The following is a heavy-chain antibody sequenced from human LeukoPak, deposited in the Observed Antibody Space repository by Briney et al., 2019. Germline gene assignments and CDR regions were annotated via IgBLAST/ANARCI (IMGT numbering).Heavy chain of an antibody. V-gene: IGHV4-61*02. CDR2: IYTSGST. Sequence: SQTLSLTCTVSGGSISSGSYYWSWIRQPAGKGLEWIGRIYTSGSTNYNPSLKSRVTISVDTSKNQFSLKLSSVTAADTAVYYCARGPRHYYGSGSPYYYYYYMDVWGKGTTVTVSS. J-gene: IGHJ6*03. CDR1: GGSISSGSYY. CDR3: ARGPRHYYGSGSPYYYYYYMDV. D-gene: IGHD3-10*01.